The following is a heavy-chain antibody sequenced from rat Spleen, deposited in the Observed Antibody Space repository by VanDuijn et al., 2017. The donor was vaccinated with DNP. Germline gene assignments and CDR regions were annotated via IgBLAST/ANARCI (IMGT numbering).Heavy chain of an antibody. CDR2: ISNDGSRT. Sequence: EVQLVESGGGLVQPGRSLKLSCAASGFTFSNYDMAWVRQAPKKGLEWVATISNDGSRTYYRDSVKGRVTVSRDNAKNTLYLQMDSLRSEDTATYYCTTSPASYWGQGVMVTVSS. CDR1: GFTFSNYD. V-gene: IGHV5-7*01. D-gene: IGHD3-8*01. J-gene: IGHJ2*01. CDR3: TTSPASY.